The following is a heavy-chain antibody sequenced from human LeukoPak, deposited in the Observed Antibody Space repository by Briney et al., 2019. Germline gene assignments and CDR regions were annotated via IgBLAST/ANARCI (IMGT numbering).Heavy chain of an antibody. CDR3: AREPRYEYQLLPDY. V-gene: IGHV1-2*02. Sequence: EASVKVSCKASGYTFTGYYMHWVRQAPGQGLEWMGWINPNSGATNYAQKFQDRVTMTRDTSIRTAYMELSGLRSDDTAVYYCAREPRYEYQLLPDYWGQGTLVTVSS. CDR2: INPNSGAT. D-gene: IGHD2-2*01. J-gene: IGHJ4*02. CDR1: GYTFTGYY.